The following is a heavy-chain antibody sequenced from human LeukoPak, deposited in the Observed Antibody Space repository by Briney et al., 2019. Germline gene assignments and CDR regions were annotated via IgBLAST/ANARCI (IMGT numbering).Heavy chain of an antibody. D-gene: IGHD6-13*01. CDR3: ARHSGIAAAGHY. CDR2: ISGSGGST. V-gene: IGHV3-23*01. CDR1: GFTFSSYA. J-gene: IGHJ4*02. Sequence: GGSLRLSCAASGFTFSSYAMSWVRQAPGKGLEWVSAISGSGGSTYYADSVKGRFTISRDNSKNTLYLRMNSLRAEDTAVYYCARHSGIAAAGHYWGQGTLVTVSS.